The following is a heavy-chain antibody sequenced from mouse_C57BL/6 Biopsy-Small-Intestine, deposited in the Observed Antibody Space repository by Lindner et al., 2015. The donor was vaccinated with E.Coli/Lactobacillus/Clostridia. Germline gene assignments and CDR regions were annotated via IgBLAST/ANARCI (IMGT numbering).Heavy chain of an antibody. CDR3: GSSLYYYAMDH. V-gene: IGHV10-1*01. J-gene: IGHJ4*01. Sequence: VQLQESGGGLVQPKGSLKLSCAASGFSFNTYAMNWVRQAPGKGLEWVARIRSKSNNYATYYADSVKDRFTISRDDSESMLYLQMNNLKTEDTAMYYCGSSLYYYAMDHWGQGTSVPSPQ. CDR2: IRSKSNNYAT. D-gene: IGHD1-1*01. CDR1: GFSFNTYA.